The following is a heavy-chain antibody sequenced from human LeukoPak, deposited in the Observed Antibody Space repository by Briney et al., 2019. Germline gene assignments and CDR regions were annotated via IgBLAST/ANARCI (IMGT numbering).Heavy chain of an antibody. CDR1: GFTFSNYA. D-gene: IGHD5-18*01. CDR2: ISGSGAGT. V-gene: IGHV3-23*01. Sequence: PGGSLRLSCAASGFTFSNYAMSWVRQAPGKGLEWVSGISGSGAGTYYADSVKGRFTISRDNAKNSLYLQMNSLRAEDTAVYYCARDLKGYGPIDYWGQGTLVTVSS. CDR3: ARDLKGYGPIDY. J-gene: IGHJ4*02.